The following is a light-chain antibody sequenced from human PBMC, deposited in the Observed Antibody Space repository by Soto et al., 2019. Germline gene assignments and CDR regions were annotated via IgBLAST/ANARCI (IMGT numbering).Light chain of an antibody. CDR1: QSISSW. CDR3: QQCKSYWT. Sequence: DIQMTQSPSTLSASLGDRVTITCRASQSISSWLSWYQQKPGKAPNLLIYKASSLESGVPSRFSGSGSGTEFTLTIISLQPDDFATYYCQQCKSYWTFGQGTKVDI. V-gene: IGKV1-5*03. J-gene: IGKJ1*01. CDR2: KAS.